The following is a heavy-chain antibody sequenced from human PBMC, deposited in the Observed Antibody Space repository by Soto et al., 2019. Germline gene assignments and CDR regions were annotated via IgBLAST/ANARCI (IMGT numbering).Heavy chain of an antibody. CDR3: ARHEPTYSPFYGMDV. V-gene: IGHV5-51*01. J-gene: IGHJ6*02. CDR2: IYPGDSDT. CDR1: GYSFITYW. D-gene: IGHD2-15*01. Sequence: PGESLKISCKASGYSFITYWIDWVRQMPGKGLEWMGTIYPGDSDTRYSPSFRGQVTISADNSISTAYLQWSSLKASDTAIYYCARHEPTYSPFYGMDVWGQGTTVTVSS.